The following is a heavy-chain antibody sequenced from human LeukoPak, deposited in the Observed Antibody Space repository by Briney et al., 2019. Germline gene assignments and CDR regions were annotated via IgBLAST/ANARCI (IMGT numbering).Heavy chain of an antibody. CDR3: AKDYAGTYYDYVWGSYRDNYFDY. CDR2: ISGDGGST. CDR1: GFTFDDYA. D-gene: IGHD3-16*02. J-gene: IGHJ4*02. V-gene: IGHV3-43*02. Sequence: GGSLRLSCAASGFTFDDYAMHWVRQAPGKGLEWVSPISGDGGSTYYADSVKGRFTISRDNSKNSLYLQMNSLRTEDTALYYCAKDYAGTYYDYVWGSYRDNYFDYWGQGTLVTVSS.